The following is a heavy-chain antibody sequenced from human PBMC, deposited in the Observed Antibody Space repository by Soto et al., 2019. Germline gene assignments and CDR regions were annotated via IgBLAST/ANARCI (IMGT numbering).Heavy chain of an antibody. CDR2: INHSGST. CDR3: ARAPLYSSSWYPYYYYYYMDV. J-gene: IGHJ6*03. D-gene: IGHD6-13*01. CDR1: GGSFSGYY. Sequence: QVQLQQWGAGLLKPSETLSLTCAVYGGSFSGYYWSWIRQPPGKGLDWIGEINHSGSTNYNPSLKSRVTISVDTSKNQFSLKLSSVTAADTAVYYCARAPLYSSSWYPYYYYYYMDVWGKGTTVTVSS. V-gene: IGHV4-34*01.